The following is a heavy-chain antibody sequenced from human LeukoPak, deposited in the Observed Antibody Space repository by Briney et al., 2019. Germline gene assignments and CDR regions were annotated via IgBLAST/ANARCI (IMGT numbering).Heavy chain of an antibody. D-gene: IGHD2-15*01. Sequence: PSETLSLTCTVSGGSISSDFYYWGWIRQPPGMGLEWIGSIYHSGNTYHNPSLRSRVTMSVDTSRNQFSLKLTSVTAADTAVYYCARGASVVVAATSWFDTWGQGTPVTVSP. J-gene: IGHJ5*02. CDR2: IYHSGNT. CDR3: ARGASVVVAATSWFDT. CDR1: GGSISSDFYY. V-gene: IGHV4-39*01.